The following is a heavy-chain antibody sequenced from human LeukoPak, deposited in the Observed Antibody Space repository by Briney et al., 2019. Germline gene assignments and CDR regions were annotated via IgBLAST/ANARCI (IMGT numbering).Heavy chain of an antibody. CDR3: ARGSMARPYNWFDP. J-gene: IGHJ5*02. Sequence: SETPSLTCAVYGGSFSGYYWSWIRQPPGKGLEWIGEINHSGSTNYNPSLKSRVTISVDTSKNQFSLKLSSVTAADTAVYYCARGSMARPYNWFDPGGQGTLVTVSS. D-gene: IGHD2-8*01. CDR2: INHSGST. CDR1: GGSFSGYY. V-gene: IGHV4-34*01.